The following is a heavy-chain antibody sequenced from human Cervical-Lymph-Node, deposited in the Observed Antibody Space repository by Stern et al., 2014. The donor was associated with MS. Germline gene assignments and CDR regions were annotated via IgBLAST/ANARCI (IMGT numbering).Heavy chain of an antibody. CDR1: GFSLDTSGKC. D-gene: IGHD6-13*01. CDR3: EFSSSWAFEK. V-gene: IGHV2-70*01. CDR2: IDWDDDK. J-gene: IGHJ4*02. Sequence: ESGPALVKSRQTLTLTCTFSGFSLDTSGKCVSWIRQSPGKALEWLALIDWDDDKHFSTSLKTRLTISKDTPKNQVVLTLTDMEPEDTATYYCEFSSSWAFEKWGQGTQVTVSP.